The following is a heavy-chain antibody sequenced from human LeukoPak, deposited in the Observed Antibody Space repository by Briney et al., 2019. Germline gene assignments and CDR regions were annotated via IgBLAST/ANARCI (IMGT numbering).Heavy chain of an antibody. Sequence: GASLRLSCAASGFTFNDYHMSWVRQAPGKGLEWVSGISDLGGTTYYAGSVRGRSTISRNNSKNTMSFQMNSLRAEDTAVYYCARGLYSYDYWGQGTLVTVFS. CDR2: ISDLGGTT. CDR1: GFTFNDYH. J-gene: IGHJ4*02. V-gene: IGHV3-23*01. CDR3: ARGLYSYDY. D-gene: IGHD3/OR15-3a*01.